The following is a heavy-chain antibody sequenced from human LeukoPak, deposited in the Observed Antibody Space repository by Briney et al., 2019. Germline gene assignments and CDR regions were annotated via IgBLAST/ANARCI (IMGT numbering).Heavy chain of an antibody. J-gene: IGHJ5*02. D-gene: IGHD3-22*01. Sequence: GGSLRLSCAASGFTISNYAMSWVRQAPGKGLEWVSSISNVGDTKVYADSVKGRFTISRDNSENTLYLQMSSLSAADTAIYYCAKQLYSNGYRWFDPWGQGALVTVSS. CDR1: GFTISNYA. V-gene: IGHV3-23*05. CDR3: AKQLYSNGYRWFDP. CDR2: ISNVGDTK.